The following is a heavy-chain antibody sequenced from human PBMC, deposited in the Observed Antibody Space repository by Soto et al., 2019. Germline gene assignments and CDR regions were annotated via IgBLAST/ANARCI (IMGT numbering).Heavy chain of an antibody. CDR1: GGTFDNFI. D-gene: IGHD1-26*01. Sequence: QVQLVQSGAEVKEPGSSVRVSCKASGGTFDNFIMNWVRQTPGQGLEWMGGIVPMLGTPTYAEKFKGRVTLSATGSTSTMSMEVTSLRSEDTAIYYCARNGTYSSSLSQYSGMDVWGQGTTVTVSS. V-gene: IGHV1-69*01. CDR3: ARNGTYSSSLSQYSGMDV. J-gene: IGHJ6*02. CDR2: IVPMLGTP.